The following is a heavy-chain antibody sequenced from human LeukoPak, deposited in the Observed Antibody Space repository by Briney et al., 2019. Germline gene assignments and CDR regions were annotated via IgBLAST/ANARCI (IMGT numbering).Heavy chain of an antibody. CDR2: IYSGGST. V-gene: IGHV3-53*01. D-gene: IGHD6-19*01. CDR3: ASPAVADGRRYFDY. Sequence: GGSLRLSCAASGFAFSSYWMSWVRQAPGKGLEWVSVIYSGGSTYYADSVKGRFTISRDNSKNTLYLQMNSLRAEDTAVYYCASPAVADGRRYFDYWGQGTLVTVSS. J-gene: IGHJ4*02. CDR1: GFAFSSYW.